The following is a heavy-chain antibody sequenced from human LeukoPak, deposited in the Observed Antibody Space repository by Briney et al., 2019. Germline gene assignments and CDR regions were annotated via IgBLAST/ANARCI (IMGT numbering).Heavy chain of an antibody. CDR2: ISGSGGST. V-gene: IGHV3-23*01. D-gene: IGHD1-26*01. J-gene: IGHJ4*02. CDR3: AKTPARWEPTDY. CDR1: GFTFTGYW. Sequence: PGGSLRLSCAASGFTFTGYWMSWVRQAPGKGLEWVSAISGSGGSTYYADSVKGRFTISRDNSKNTLYLQMNSLRAEDTAVYYCAKTPARWEPTDYWGQGTLVTVSS.